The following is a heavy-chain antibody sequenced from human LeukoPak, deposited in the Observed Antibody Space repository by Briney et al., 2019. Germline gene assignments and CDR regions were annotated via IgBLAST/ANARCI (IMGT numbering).Heavy chain of an antibody. Sequence: SVKVSCKASGGTFSSYAISWVRQAPGQGLEWMGGIIPIFGTANYAQKFQGRVTITADESTSTAYMELSSLRSEDTAVYYCARDRGRGLGYCSGGSCYPDFDYWGQGTLVTVSS. CDR3: ARDRGRGLGYCSGGSCYPDFDY. CDR2: IIPIFGTA. J-gene: IGHJ4*02. D-gene: IGHD2-15*01. CDR1: GGTFSSYA. V-gene: IGHV1-69*13.